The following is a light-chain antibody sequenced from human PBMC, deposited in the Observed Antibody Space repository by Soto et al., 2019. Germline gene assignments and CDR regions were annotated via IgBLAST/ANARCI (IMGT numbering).Light chain of an antibody. CDR2: DVS. Sequence: QSALTQPASVSGAPGQPITISCTGTSSVVGGYNYVSWYQQHPGKAPKLMIYDVSNRPSGVSNPFSGSKAGSTASLTISGLQAEDEADYYCSSYTSSSSYVFGTGTKVTV. V-gene: IGLV2-14*01. CDR1: SSVVGGYNY. CDR3: SSYTSSSSYV. J-gene: IGLJ1*01.